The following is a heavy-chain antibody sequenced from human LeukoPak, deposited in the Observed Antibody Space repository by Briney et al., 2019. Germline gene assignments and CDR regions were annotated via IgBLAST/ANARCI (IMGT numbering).Heavy chain of an antibody. J-gene: IGHJ4*02. CDR2: IRYDGSNT. CDR3: AKDRYGYCSSTSCSHFDY. V-gene: IGHV3-30*02. Sequence: GGSLRLSCAASGFTFSSYGIHWVRQAPGKGLEWVAFIRYDGSNTYYADSVKGRFTISRDNSKNTLYLEMNSLRAEDTAVYYCAKDRYGYCSSTSCSHFDYWGQGTLVTVSS. CDR1: GFTFSSYG. D-gene: IGHD2-2*03.